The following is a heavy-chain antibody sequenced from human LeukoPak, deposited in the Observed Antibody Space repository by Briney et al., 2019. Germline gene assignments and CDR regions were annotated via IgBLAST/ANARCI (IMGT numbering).Heavy chain of an antibody. Sequence: GGSLRLSCAASGFTFSSYAMSWVRQAPGKGLEWVSAISGSGVNTFYADSVKGRFTISRDNSKNTLYLQMNSLRAEDTAIYYCAKDRGYCSGGSCYAQYYFDYWGQGTLVTVSS. J-gene: IGHJ4*02. CDR2: ISGSGVNT. V-gene: IGHV3-23*01. D-gene: IGHD2-15*01. CDR1: GFTFSSYA. CDR3: AKDRGYCSGGSCYAQYYFDY.